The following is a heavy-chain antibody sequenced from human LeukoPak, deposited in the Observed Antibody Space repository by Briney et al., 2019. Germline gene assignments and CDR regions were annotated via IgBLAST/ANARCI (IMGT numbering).Heavy chain of an antibody. V-gene: IGHV3-33*01. CDR3: ARFDFWSKYGMDV. D-gene: IGHD3-3*01. J-gene: IGHJ6*02. CDR2: IWYDGSNK. CDR1: GFTFSSYG. Sequence: SLRLSCAPSGFTFSSYGMHWVRQAPGKGLEWVAVIWYDGSNKYYADSVKGRFTISRDNSKNTLYLQMNSLRAEDTAVYYCARFDFWSKYGMDVWGQGTTVTVSS.